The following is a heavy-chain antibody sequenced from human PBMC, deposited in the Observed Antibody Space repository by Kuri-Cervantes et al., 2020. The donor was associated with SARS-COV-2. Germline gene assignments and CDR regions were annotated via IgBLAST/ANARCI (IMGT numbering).Heavy chain of an antibody. Sequence: GESLKISCAASGFTFSNYAMHWVRQAPGKGLEWIAVILHDGGRKYYADSVKGRFTISRDNSKNTLYLHMNSLRAEDTAVYYCARGGGSETTPIDYWGQGTLVTVSS. CDR2: ILHDGGRK. CDR1: GFTFSNYA. D-gene: IGHD1/OR15-1a*01. J-gene: IGHJ4*02. CDR3: ARGGGSETTPIDY. V-gene: IGHV3-30*04.